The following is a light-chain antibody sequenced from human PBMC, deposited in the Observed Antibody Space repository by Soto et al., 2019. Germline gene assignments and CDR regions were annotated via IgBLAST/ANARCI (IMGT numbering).Light chain of an antibody. CDR3: QQCGSSSRT. CDR2: GAS. CDR1: QSVSSDC. V-gene: IGKV3-20*01. Sequence: ILLTQSPVTLSVSPGERVTLSCGASQSVSSDCLAWYRQRPGQAPRLRIYGASTRATGTPDRISGSGSGTDLAITISRMENEDFAVYYCQQCGSSSRTFGHGTKVDIK. J-gene: IGKJ1*01.